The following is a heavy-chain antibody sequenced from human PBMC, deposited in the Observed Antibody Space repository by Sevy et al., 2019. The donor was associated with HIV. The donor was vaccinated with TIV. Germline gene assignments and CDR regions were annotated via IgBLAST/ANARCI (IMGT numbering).Heavy chain of an antibody. J-gene: IGHJ4*02. V-gene: IGHV3-23*01. CDR1: GFTFSSYA. Sequence: GGSLRLSCAASGFTFSSYAMSWVRQAPGKGLEWVSAISGSGGSTYYADSVKGRFTISRDNSKNTLYLQMNSLRAEDTAVYYWAKEDFWSGYYRYRSYFDYWGQGTLVTVSS. CDR2: ISGSGGST. CDR3: AKEDFWSGYYRYRSYFDY. D-gene: IGHD3-3*01.